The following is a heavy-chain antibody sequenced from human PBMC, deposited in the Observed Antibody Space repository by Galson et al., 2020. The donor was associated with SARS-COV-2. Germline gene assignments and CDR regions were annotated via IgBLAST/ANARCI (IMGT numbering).Heavy chain of an antibody. D-gene: IGHD6-13*01. V-gene: IGHV4-61*02. Sequence: SETLSLTCTVPGASISSGSYYWSWIRQPAGKGLEWIGRISPSGSTNYNPSLKSRVTISLHTSQNQFSLKLSTVTAADTAVYYCAREAGRGQQLVRHWFDPWGQGTLVTVSS. CDR1: GASISSGSYY. CDR3: AREAGRGQQLVRHWFDP. J-gene: IGHJ5*02. CDR2: ISPSGST.